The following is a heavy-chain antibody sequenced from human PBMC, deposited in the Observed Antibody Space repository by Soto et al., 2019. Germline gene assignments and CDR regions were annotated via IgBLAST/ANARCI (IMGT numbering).Heavy chain of an antibody. V-gene: IGHV4-39*01. CDR3: ARAGYSSGHQFDY. D-gene: IGHD5-18*01. CDR1: GGSISSRNYF. Sequence: QLQLQESGPGLVKPAETLSLTCTVSGGSISSRNYFWDWIRQPPGKGLEWIGSIYFSGSICYNPSLKSRVTISVDTSKNQFSLKLSSVTATDTAVYYCARAGYSSGHQFDYWGQGTLVTVSS. J-gene: IGHJ4*02. CDR2: IYFSGSI.